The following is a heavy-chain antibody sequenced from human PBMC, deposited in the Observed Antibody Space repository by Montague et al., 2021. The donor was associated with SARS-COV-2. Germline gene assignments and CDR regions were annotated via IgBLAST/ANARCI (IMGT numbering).Heavy chain of an antibody. CDR3: ARGYGPHF. J-gene: IGHJ4*02. V-gene: IGHV3-7*01. CDR1: GFTFSTEW. CDR2: IKSDASEK. Sequence: SLRLSCAASGFTFSTEWMSWARQAPGKGLEWVANIKSDASEKNYVDSVKGRFTMSRDNAKNSIYLQMNSLRAEDTAVYYCARGYGPHFWDQGTLVTVSS. D-gene: IGHD3-10*01.